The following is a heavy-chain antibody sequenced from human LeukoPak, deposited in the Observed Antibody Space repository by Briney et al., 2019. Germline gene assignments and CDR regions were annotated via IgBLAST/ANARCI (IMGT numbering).Heavy chain of an antibody. Sequence: PSETLSLTCTVSGGSISSSSYYWGWIRQPPGKGLEWIGSIYYSGSTYYNPSLKSRVTISVDTSKNQFSLKLSSVTAADTAVYYCAGHRYYYYYYYMDVWGKGTTVTVSS. CDR3: AGHRYYYYYYYMDV. CDR2: IYYSGST. V-gene: IGHV4-39*01. CDR1: GGSISSSSYY. J-gene: IGHJ6*03.